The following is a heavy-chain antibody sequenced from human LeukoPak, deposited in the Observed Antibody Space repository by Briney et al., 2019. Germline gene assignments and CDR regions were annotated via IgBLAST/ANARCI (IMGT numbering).Heavy chain of an antibody. CDR2: IGPIGVYT. J-gene: IGHJ4*02. V-gene: IGHV3-64*01. D-gene: IGHD1-1*01. Sequence: PGGSLRLSCAASGFTFSDYAMHCVRQAPGKGLEFVSVIGPIGVYTYYANSVKGRFTISRDNSKSTVSLQMGSLRDEDMAVYYCARSPPGRTNWNYYDYWGRGTLVTVSS. CDR1: GFTFSDYA. CDR3: ARSPPGRTNWNYYDY.